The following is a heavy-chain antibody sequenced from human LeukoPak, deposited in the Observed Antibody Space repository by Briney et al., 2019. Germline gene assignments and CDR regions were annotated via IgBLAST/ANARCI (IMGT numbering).Heavy chain of an antibody. CDR1: GFTFSDHY. CDR2: IRSKAYGGTT. V-gene: IGHV3-49*04. J-gene: IGHJ5*02. Sequence: PGGSLRLSCAASGFTFSDHYMDWVRQAPGKGLEWVGFIRSKAYGGTTEYAASVKGRFTISRDDSKSIAYLQMNSLKTEDTAVYYCTRGGIAAAGTWGDEYNWFDPWGQGTLVTVSS. D-gene: IGHD6-13*01. CDR3: TRGGIAAAGTWGDEYNWFDP.